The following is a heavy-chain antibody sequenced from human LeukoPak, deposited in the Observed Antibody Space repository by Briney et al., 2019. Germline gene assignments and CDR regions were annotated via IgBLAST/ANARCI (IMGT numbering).Heavy chain of an antibody. J-gene: IGHJ3*02. D-gene: IGHD1-7*01. CDR2: IYYSGST. CDR1: GGSIRNSSFY. V-gene: IGHV4-39*07. CDR3: ARLITGTTTAFDI. Sequence: PSETLSLTCTVSGGSIRNSSFYWGWIRQPPGKGLEWIGCIYYSGSTYYNPSLKTRVTMSVDTSKNQFSLKLSSVTAADTAVYYCARLITGTTTAFDIWGQGTIVTVSS.